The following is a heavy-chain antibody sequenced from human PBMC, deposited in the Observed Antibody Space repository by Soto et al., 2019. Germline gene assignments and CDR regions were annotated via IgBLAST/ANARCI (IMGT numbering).Heavy chain of an antibody. D-gene: IGHD2-2*03. V-gene: IGHV6-1*01. CDR3: ARVGYCSSTSCYGDYYYYGMDV. J-gene: IGHJ6*02. CDR2: TYYRSKWYS. CDR1: GDSVSSNSAA. Sequence: PSQTLSLTCAISGDSVSSNSAAWNWIRQSPSRGLEWLGRTYYRSKWYSDYAVSVKSRITINPDTSKNQFSLPMNFVTPEDTAVYYCARVGYCSSTSCYGDYYYYGMDVWGQGTTVTVSS.